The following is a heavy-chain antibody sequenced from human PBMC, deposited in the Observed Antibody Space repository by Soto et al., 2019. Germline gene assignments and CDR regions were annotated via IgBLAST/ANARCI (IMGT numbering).Heavy chain of an antibody. CDR3: AHRLPGGPEDF. CDR1: GFSLSTSGVG. J-gene: IGHJ4*02. Sequence: QITLKESGPTLVKPTQTLTLTCTFSGFSLSTSGVGVGGFRQPPGKALEWLAVIYWDDDERYSPSLRTRLTITKDTSKNQVALTMTNMDPEDTATYYCAHRLPGGPEDFWGQGTLVTVSS. CDR2: IYWDDDE. V-gene: IGHV2-5*02. D-gene: IGHD2-15*01.